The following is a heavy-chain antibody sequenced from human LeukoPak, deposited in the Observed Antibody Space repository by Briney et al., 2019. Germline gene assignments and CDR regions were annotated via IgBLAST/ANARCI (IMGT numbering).Heavy chain of an antibody. CDR3: ASSLLYRVFDY. CDR1: GFTFSNYT. V-gene: IGHV3-21*01. Sequence: GGSLRLSCAASGFTFSNYTMNWVRQAPGKGLEWVSSISSSSSYIFYADSVKGRFTISRDNAENSLYLQMNSLRAEDTAVYYCASSLLYRVFDYWGQGTLVTVSS. D-gene: IGHD1-1*01. J-gene: IGHJ4*02. CDR2: ISSSSSYI.